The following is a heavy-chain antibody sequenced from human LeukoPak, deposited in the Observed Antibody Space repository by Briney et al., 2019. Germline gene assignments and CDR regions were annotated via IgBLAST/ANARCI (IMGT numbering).Heavy chain of an antibody. CDR2: INGDGSST. CDR1: GFTFNSHW. J-gene: IGHJ3*02. V-gene: IGHV3-74*01. D-gene: IGHD5-24*01. Sequence: GGSLRLSCAASGFTFNSHWMHWVRQAPGKGLAWVSRINGDGSSTTYADSVRGRFTISRDDAKNTLYLEMNSLRAEDTAVYYCTREWHDAFDIWGQGTMVTVSS. CDR3: TREWHDAFDI.